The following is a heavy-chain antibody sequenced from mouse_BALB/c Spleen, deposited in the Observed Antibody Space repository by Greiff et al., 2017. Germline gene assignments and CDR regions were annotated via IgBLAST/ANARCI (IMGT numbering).Heavy chain of an antibody. Sequence: EVKLVESGGGLVQPGGSRKLSCAASGFTFSSFGMHWVRQAPEKGLEWVAYISSGSSTIYYADTVKGRFTISRDNPKNTLFLQMTSLRSEDTAMYYCARSYDYDVGFAYWGQGTLVTVSA. CDR2: ISSGSSTI. D-gene: IGHD2-4*01. CDR3: ARSYDYDVGFAY. J-gene: IGHJ3*01. CDR1: GFTFSSFG. V-gene: IGHV5-17*02.